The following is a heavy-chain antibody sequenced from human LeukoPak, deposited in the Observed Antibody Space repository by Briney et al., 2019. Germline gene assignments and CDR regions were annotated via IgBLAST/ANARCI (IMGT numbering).Heavy chain of an antibody. Sequence: ASVKVSCKASGYTFTTYGINWVRQATGQGLEWMGWMNPNSGNTGYAQKFQGRVTITRDTSISTAYMELSSLRSEDTAVYYCARAISSSGWSDYWGQGTLVTVSS. V-gene: IGHV1-8*03. D-gene: IGHD6-19*01. CDR1: GYTFTTYG. J-gene: IGHJ4*02. CDR3: ARAISSSGWSDY. CDR2: MNPNSGNT.